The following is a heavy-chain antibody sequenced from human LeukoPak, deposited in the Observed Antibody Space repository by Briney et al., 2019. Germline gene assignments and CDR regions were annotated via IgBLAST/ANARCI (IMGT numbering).Heavy chain of an antibody. V-gene: IGHV4-59*08. CDR3: ARQGAAGYYYFDS. CDR2: NYYSGST. CDR1: GGSFSGYY. Sequence: SETLSLTCAVYGGSFSGYYWSWIRQPPGRGLEWIGYNYYSGSTHYNPSLKSRVTISLDTSKNQFSLRLNSVTAADTAVYYCARQGAAGYYYFDSWGQGTLVTVSS. D-gene: IGHD6-13*01. J-gene: IGHJ4*02.